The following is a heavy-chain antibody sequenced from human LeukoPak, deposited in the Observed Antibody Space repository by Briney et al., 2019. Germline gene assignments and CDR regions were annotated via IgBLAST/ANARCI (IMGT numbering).Heavy chain of an antibody. Sequence: ASVKVSCKASGYTFTSYGISWVRQAPGQGLEWMGWISAYNGNTNYAQKLQGRVTMTTDTSTSTAYMELRILRSDDTAVYYCARDASVVVTATPYYFDYWGQGTLVTVSS. J-gene: IGHJ4*02. CDR1: GYTFTSYG. CDR2: ISAYNGNT. D-gene: IGHD2-21*02. V-gene: IGHV1-18*01. CDR3: ARDASVVVTATPYYFDY.